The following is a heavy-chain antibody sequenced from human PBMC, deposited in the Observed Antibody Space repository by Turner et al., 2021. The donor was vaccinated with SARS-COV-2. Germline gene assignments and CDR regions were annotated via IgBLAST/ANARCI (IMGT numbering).Heavy chain of an antibody. CDR2: IYYSGST. V-gene: IGHV4-39*01. D-gene: IGHD3-3*01. Sequence: QLQLQESGPGLVKPSETLSLTCTVYGGSISSSSYYWGWIRQPPGKGLEWIGSIYYSGSTYYNPSLKSSVTISVDTSKNQFSLKLSSVTAADTAVYYCARYWSGDSTDDAFDIWGQGTMVTISS. J-gene: IGHJ3*02. CDR1: GGSISSSSYY. CDR3: ARYWSGDSTDDAFDI.